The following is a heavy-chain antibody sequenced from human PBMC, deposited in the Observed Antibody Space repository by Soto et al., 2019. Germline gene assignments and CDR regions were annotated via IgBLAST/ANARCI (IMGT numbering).Heavy chain of an antibody. CDR1: GGSITTGGSY. CDR3: ARARFQVLYGKPYFDS. D-gene: IGHD2-2*02. V-gene: IGHV4-31*03. CDR2: IYHSGNT. J-gene: IGHJ4*02. Sequence: PSETLSLTCTVPGGSITTGGSYWSWIRQHPGKGLEWIGNIYHSGNTYYNPSLKSRLTISVDTSKNHFSLMVDSVTAADTAVYYCARARFQVLYGKPYFDSWGQGTLVTVSS.